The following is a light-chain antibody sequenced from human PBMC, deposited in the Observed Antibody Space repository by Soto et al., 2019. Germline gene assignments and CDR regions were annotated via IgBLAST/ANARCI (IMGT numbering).Light chain of an antibody. CDR1: QTLLHSNGYNY. CDR2: LGS. Sequence: DIVMTQSPLSLPVTPGEPASISCRSSQTLLHSNGYNYLDWYLQKPGQSPQLLISLGSVRASGVPDRFSGSGSGTDFTLKISRVEAEDVGVYYCMQSLQTPWTFGQGTNVGIK. J-gene: IGKJ1*01. CDR3: MQSLQTPWT. V-gene: IGKV2-28*01.